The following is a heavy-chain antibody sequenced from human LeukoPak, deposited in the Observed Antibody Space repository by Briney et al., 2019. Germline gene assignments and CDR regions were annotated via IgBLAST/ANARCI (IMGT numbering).Heavy chain of an antibody. CDR3: TRDRYYFGSGSYPWYFDL. V-gene: IGHV3-23*01. Sequence: GGSLRLSCAASGFTFSNYGMSWVRQAPGKGLEWVSAISGSGGSTYYADSVKGRFTISRDNGRNSMYLQMNSLRAEDTAVYYCTRDRYYFGSGSYPWYFDLWGRGTLVTVSS. CDR2: ISGSGGST. D-gene: IGHD3-10*01. J-gene: IGHJ2*01. CDR1: GFTFSNYG.